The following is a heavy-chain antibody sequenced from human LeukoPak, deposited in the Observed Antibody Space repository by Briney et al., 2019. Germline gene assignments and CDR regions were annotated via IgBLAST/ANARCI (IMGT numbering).Heavy chain of an antibody. CDR1: GFTFTNYA. V-gene: IGHV3-30-3*01. D-gene: IGHD5-12*01. CDR2: ISYDGSNK. Sequence: GGSLRLSCAASGFTFTNYALSWVRQAPGKGLEWVAVISYDGSNKYYADSVKGRFTISRDNSKNTLYLQMNSLRAEDTAVYYCARDLKVRADIVATMGYWGQGTLVTVSS. J-gene: IGHJ4*02. CDR3: ARDLKVRADIVATMGY.